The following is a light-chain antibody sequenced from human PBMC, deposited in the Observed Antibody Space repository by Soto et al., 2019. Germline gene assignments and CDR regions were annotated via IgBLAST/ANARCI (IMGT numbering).Light chain of an antibody. J-gene: IGLJ2*01. CDR2: DAS. Sequence: QSALTQPASVSGSPGQSIAISCTGTSSDVGAYNYVSWYQRHPGKAPKLMLYDASNRPSGISNRFSGSNSGNTASLTISGLQAEDEADYYCTSYTSSSTLLFGGGTKLTVL. CDR1: SSDVGAYNY. CDR3: TSYTSSSTLL. V-gene: IGLV2-14*03.